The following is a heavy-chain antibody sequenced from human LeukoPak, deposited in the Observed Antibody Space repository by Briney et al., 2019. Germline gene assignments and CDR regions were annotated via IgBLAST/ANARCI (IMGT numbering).Heavy chain of an antibody. CDR1: GGSISSGSYY. Sequence: SETLSLTCTVSGGSISSGSYYWSWIRQSPGKGLEWIGYIYHTGSTSYSPSLKSRVTISADTSQNQFSLKLSSVTAADTAVYYCARAGYNSDYWGQGTLVTVSS. J-gene: IGHJ4*02. D-gene: IGHD5-24*01. CDR3: ARAGYNSDY. CDR2: IYHTGST. V-gene: IGHV4-61*01.